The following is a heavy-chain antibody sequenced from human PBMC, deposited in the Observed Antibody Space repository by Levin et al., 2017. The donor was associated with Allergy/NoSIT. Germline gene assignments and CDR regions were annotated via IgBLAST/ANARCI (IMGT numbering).Heavy chain of an antibody. CDR1: GFTFSRYW. J-gene: IGHJ4*02. CDR3: ARGRGPYDGDFDY. Sequence: GGSLRLSCAASGFTFSRYWMHWVRQAPGKRLVWVSRINTDDSRTSASYADFVKGRFTISRDNAKKMVYMQMNSLRAEDTGVYYCARGRGPYDGDFDYWGQGNLVTVSS. V-gene: IGHV3-74*01. D-gene: IGHD3-3*01. CDR2: INTDDSRTSA.